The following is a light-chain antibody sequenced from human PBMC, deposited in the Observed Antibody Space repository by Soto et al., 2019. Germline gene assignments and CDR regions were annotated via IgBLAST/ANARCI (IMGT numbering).Light chain of an antibody. CDR3: QSYDTGLTGHVL. CDR2: GNN. V-gene: IGLV1-40*01. Sequence: QSVLTQPPSVSGAPGQRVTISCTGTSSNIGAGYDVHWYQHLPGTAPKLLIYGNNDRPSGVPDRFSGSKSGTSASLAITGLQIDDEADYYCQSYDTGLTGHVLFGGGTKLTVL. J-gene: IGLJ2*01. CDR1: SSNIGAGYD.